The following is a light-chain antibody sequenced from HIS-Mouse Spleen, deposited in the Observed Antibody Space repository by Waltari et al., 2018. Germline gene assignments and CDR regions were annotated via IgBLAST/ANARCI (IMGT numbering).Light chain of an antibody. CDR2: AAS. V-gene: IGKV1-9*01. CDR1: QGISSY. Sequence: DIQLTQSPSFLSASVGDRVTITYRASQGISSYLDWYEQKPGKAPKLLIYAASNLQSGVPLRFSSSGAGTEFTLTISSLQPEGFATYYCQQLNSYPPTFGQGTKVEIK. J-gene: IGKJ1*01. CDR3: QQLNSYPPT.